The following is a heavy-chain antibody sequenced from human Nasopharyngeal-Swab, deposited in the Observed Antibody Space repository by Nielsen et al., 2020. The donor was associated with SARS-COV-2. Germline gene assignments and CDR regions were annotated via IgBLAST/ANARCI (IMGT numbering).Heavy chain of an antibody. D-gene: IGHD6-19*01. CDR3: AGDPPLAVAGHFDY. V-gene: IGHV7-4-1*02. CDR2: INTNTGNP. J-gene: IGHJ4*02. Sequence: WVRQAPGQGLEWMGWINTNTGNPTYAQGFTGRFVFSLDTSVSTAYLQISSLKAEDTAVYYCAGDPPLAVAGHFDYWGQGTLVTVSS.